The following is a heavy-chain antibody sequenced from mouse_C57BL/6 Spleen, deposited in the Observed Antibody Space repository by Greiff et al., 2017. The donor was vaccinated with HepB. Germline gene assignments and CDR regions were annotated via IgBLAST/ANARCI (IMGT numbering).Heavy chain of an antibody. CDR2: INPNNGGT. D-gene: IGHD1-1*01. CDR1: GYTFTDYY. Sequence: EVQLQQSGPELVKPGASVKISCKASGYTFTDYYMNWVKQSHGKSLEWIGDINPNNGGTSYNQKFKGKATLTVDKSSSTAYMELRSLTSEDSAVYYCARGSYGSSVSYYFDYWGQGTTLTVSS. J-gene: IGHJ2*01. V-gene: IGHV1-26*01. CDR3: ARGSYGSSVSYYFDY.